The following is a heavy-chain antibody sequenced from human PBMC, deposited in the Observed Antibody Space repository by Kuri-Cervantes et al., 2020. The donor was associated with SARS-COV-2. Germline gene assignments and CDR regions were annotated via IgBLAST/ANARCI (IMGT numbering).Heavy chain of an antibody. Sequence: GSLRLSCTVSGGSISSGDYYWSWIRQPPGKGLEWIGYVYYSGSTNYNPSLKSRVTMSVDTSKNQFSLKLSSVTAADTAVYYCARDTVMITFGGVIVYPDYWGQGTLVTVSS. D-gene: IGHD3-16*02. CDR3: ARDTVMITFGGVIVYPDY. J-gene: IGHJ4*02. V-gene: IGHV4-61*08. CDR1: GGSISSGDYY. CDR2: VYYSGST.